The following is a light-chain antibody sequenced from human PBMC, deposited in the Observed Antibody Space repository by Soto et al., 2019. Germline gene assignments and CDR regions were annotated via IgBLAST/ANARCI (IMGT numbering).Light chain of an antibody. CDR3: CSCAGGYTFV. V-gene: IGLV2-11*01. CDR1: SSDVGAYNY. Sequence: QSVLTQPRSVSGSPGQSVTISCAGTSSDVGAYNYVSWFQQHPGKAPKVMIYDVNKRPSGVPDRFSGSKSGNTASLTISGLQSEDEAAYYCCSCAGGYTFVFGTGTKLTVL. J-gene: IGLJ1*01. CDR2: DVN.